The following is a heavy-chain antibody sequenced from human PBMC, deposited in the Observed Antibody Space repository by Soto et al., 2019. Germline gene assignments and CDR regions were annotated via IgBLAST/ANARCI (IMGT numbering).Heavy chain of an antibody. V-gene: IGHV1-3*05. CDR2: IIPDNGNA. Sequence: QVQLVQSGAEEKKPGASVKVSCKASGYTFTTYAIHWVRQAPGQGLEWMGWIIPDNGNAKYSQKFQGRLTITRDTSATTAYMELSSLRSEDTAVYYCARVDGTYWGQGALVTVSS. CDR3: ARVDGTY. J-gene: IGHJ4*02. CDR1: GYTFTTYA. D-gene: IGHD1-26*01.